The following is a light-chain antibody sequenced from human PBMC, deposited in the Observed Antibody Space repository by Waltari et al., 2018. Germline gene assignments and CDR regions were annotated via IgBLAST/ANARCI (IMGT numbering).Light chain of an antibody. J-gene: IGKJ2*01. CDR1: QRVGRW. V-gene: IGKV1-5*03. Sequence: DIQMTPSPSTLSASVRDRVTIPCRASQRVGRWVAGYQQKPGKAPKFLIYLASTLASGGPSRFGGSGSGTGFTLTISSLQPDDFATYYGQQYSTSSLYTFGQGTKLEI. CDR3: QQYSTSSLYT. CDR2: LAS.